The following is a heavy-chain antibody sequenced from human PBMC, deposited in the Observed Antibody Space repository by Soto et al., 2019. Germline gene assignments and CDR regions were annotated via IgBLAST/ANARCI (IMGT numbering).Heavy chain of an antibody. CDR2: ISGSSGCI. Sequence: GGSLRLSCAAPGFTFSSYAMSWVRQAPGKGLELVSSISGSSGCIYYADSVKGRFTISRDNSKNSLYLQMNSLRAEDTAVYYCARDRTVTTFEDFDYWGQGTLVTVSS. CDR3: ARDRTVTTFEDFDY. CDR1: GFTFSSYA. D-gene: IGHD4-4*01. J-gene: IGHJ4*02. V-gene: IGHV3-23*01.